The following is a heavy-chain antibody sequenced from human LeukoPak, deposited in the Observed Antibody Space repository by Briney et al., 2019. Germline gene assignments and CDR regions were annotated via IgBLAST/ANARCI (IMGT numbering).Heavy chain of an antibody. J-gene: IGHJ6*03. Sequence: GGSLRLSCAASGFTFSSYAMSWVRQAPGKGLEWVSAISGSGGSTYYADSVKGRFTISRDNSKNTLYFQMNSLRAEDTAVYYCAKEYGDYEVFDYYYYMDVWGKGTTVTVSS. CDR1: GFTFSSYA. V-gene: IGHV3-23*01. CDR3: AKEYGDYEVFDYYYYMDV. CDR2: ISGSGGST. D-gene: IGHD4-17*01.